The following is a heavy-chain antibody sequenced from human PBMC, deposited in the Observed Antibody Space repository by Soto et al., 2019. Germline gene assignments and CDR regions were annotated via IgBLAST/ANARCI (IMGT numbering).Heavy chain of an antibody. J-gene: IGHJ6*03. V-gene: IGHV1-18*01. D-gene: IGHD6-6*01. CDR1: GYTFTNYG. Sequence: QVQLLQSGAEVKKPGASVKVSCKASGYTFTNYGITWVRQAPGQGLEWMGWISAYNGDTHYTQRLQCRVTMTTDTSTSTAYMELRGLRSDDTAVYYCARVRQLVGYCYYYMDVWGKGTTVTVSS. CDR2: ISAYNGDT. CDR3: ARVRQLVGYCYYYMDV.